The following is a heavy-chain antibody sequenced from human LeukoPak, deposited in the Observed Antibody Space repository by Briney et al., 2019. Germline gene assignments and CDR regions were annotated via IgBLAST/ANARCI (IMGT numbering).Heavy chain of an antibody. CDR3: ARDAALYYYDSSGRFGAFDI. CDR1: GFTFSNAW. V-gene: IGHV3-21*01. CDR2: ISSSSSYI. J-gene: IGHJ3*02. D-gene: IGHD3-22*01. Sequence: GGSLRLSCAASGFTFSNAWMNWVRQAPGKGLEWVSSISSSSSYIYYADSVKGRFTISRDNAKNSLYLQMNSLRAEDTAVYYCARDAALYYYDSSGRFGAFDIWGQGTMVTVSS.